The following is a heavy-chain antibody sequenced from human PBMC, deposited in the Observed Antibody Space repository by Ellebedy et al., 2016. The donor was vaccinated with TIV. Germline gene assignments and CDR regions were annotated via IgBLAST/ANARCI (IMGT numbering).Heavy chain of an antibody. J-gene: IGHJ6*02. Sequence: SETLSLTXTVSGGSVSSGSYYWNWIRQPPGKGLEWIGYIYYSGSTNYNPSLKSRVTISGDTSKNQFSLKLSSVTAADTAVYYCVRSEGYAMDVWGQGTTVTVSS. CDR3: VRSEGYAMDV. CDR2: IYYSGST. CDR1: GGSVSSGSYY. V-gene: IGHV4-61*01.